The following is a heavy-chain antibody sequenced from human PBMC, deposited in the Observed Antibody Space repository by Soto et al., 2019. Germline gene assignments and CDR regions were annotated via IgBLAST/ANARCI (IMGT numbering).Heavy chain of an antibody. J-gene: IGHJ4*02. CDR1: GYTFNSYA. Sequence: GASVKVSCKASGYTFNSYAMHWVRQAPGQRLEWMGWINAGNGNTKYSQKFQGRVTITRDTSASTAYMELSSLRSEDTAVYYCARDQGSIAAAGNQLDYWGQGTLVNVSS. V-gene: IGHV1-3*01. D-gene: IGHD6-13*01. CDR2: INAGNGNT. CDR3: ARDQGSIAAAGNQLDY.